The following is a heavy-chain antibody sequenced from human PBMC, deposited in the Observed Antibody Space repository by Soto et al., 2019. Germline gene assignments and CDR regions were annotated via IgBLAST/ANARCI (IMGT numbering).Heavy chain of an antibody. CDR1: GFTFSRYG. CDR3: AKVPVPYCASPACPNYVDY. J-gene: IGHJ4*02. CDR2: MSYDGVNT. V-gene: IGHV3-30*18. D-gene: IGHD2-8*01. Sequence: GGSLRLSCAASGFTFSRYGMHWVRQAPGKGMEWVAVMSYDGVNTDYADSVKGRFTISRDISKNTLYLQMNSLRAEDTAVYYCAKVPVPYCASPACPNYVDYWGQGTLVPVYS.